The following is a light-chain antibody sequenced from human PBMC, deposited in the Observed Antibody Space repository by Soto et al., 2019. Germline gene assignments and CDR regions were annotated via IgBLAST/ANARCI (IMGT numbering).Light chain of an antibody. CDR1: QSVSSN. Sequence: EIVMTQSPATLSVSPGERATLSCRASQSVSSNLAWYQQKRGQAPRLLIYGASRRATGIPDRFSGSGSGTDFTLTITRLEPEDFAVYYCQQYGSSRTFGQGTKVDI. CDR3: QQYGSSRT. V-gene: IGKV3-20*01. CDR2: GAS. J-gene: IGKJ1*01.